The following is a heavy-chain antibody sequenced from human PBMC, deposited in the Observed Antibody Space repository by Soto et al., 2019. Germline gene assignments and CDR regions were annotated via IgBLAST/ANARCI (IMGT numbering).Heavy chain of an antibody. CDR2: IIPIFGTA. V-gene: IGHV1-69*13. J-gene: IGHJ6*02. CDR3: ARGRAGRRGYSYGSPMVYYYGMDV. D-gene: IGHD5-18*01. Sequence: SVKVSCKASGGTFSSYAISWVRQAPGQGLEWMGGIIPIFGTANYAQKFQGRVTITADESTSTAYMELSSLRSEDTAVYYCARGRAGRRGYSYGSPMVYYYGMDVWGQGTTVTVSS. CDR1: GGTFSSYA.